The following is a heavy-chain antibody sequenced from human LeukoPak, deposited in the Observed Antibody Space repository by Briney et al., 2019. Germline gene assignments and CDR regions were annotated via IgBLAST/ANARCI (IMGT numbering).Heavy chain of an antibody. CDR3: ARSPPQYYYGSGSYSGDWFDP. CDR1: GGSISSYY. D-gene: IGHD3-10*01. J-gene: IGHJ5*02. V-gene: IGHV4-4*07. CDR2: IYTSGTT. Sequence: SETLSLTCTVSGGSISSYYWSWIRQPAGKGLEWIGHIYTSGTTNYNPSLKSRVTMSVDTSKNQFSLKLSSVTAADTAVYYCARSPPQYYYGSGSYSGDWFDPWGQGTLVTVSS.